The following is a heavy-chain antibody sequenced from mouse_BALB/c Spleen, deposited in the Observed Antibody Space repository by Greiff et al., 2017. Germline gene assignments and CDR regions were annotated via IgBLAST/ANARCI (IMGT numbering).Heavy chain of an antibody. Sequence: DVQLVESGGGLVKPGGSLKLSCAASGFAFSSYDMSWVRQTPEKRLEWVAYISSGGGSTYYPDTVKGRFTISRDNAKNTLYLQMSSLKSDDTAMYYCARQPGDYYAMDYWGQGTSVTVSS. CDR2: ISSGGGST. V-gene: IGHV5-12-1*01. CDR3: ARQPGDYYAMDY. D-gene: IGHD4-1*01. CDR1: GFAFSSYD. J-gene: IGHJ4*01.